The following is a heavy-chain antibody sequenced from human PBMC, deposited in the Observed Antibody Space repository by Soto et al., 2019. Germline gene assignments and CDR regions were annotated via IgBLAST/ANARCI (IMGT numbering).Heavy chain of an antibody. Sequence: EVQLLESGGGLVQPGGSLRLSCAASGFTFSSYAMSWVRQAPGKGLEWLSAISGSGGSTYYADSVKGRFTISRDNSKNTLYLQMNSLRAEDTAVYYCAKDLKDAIIDYGDYGGFDSCGQGTLVTVSS. J-gene: IGHJ4*02. CDR3: AKDLKDAIIDYGDYGGFDS. D-gene: IGHD4-17*01. CDR2: ISGSGGST. CDR1: GFTFSSYA. V-gene: IGHV3-23*01.